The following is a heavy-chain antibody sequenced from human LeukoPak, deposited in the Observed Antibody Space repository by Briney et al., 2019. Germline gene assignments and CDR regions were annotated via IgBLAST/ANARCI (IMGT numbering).Heavy chain of an antibody. CDR3: ARAGNPGGNLASYGDYSDRGSWFDP. V-gene: IGHV4-38-2*02. CDR2: IYHSGST. Sequence: PSETLSLTCTVPGYSISSGYYWGWIRQPPGKGLEWIGSIYHSGSTYYNSSLKSRVTISVDTSKNQFSLKLSSVTAADTAVYYCARAGNPGGNLASYGDYSDRGSWFDPWGQGTLVTVSS. D-gene: IGHD4-17*01. J-gene: IGHJ5*02. CDR1: GYSISSGYY.